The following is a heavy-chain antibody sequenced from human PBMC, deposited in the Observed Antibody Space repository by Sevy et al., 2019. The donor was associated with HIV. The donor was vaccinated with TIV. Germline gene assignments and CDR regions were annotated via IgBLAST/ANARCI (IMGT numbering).Heavy chain of an antibody. J-gene: IGHJ3*02. D-gene: IGHD2-21*01. CDR2: ISGSGATT. V-gene: IGHV3-23*01. Sequence: GGSLRLYCRGSGFTFSNYAMSWVRQAPGKGLKWLSGISGSGATTYDADSAKGRFTISRDNSKNTLFLQMNSLRAEDTAVYYCAKFPGMYSFVSAFDMWGQGKLVTVSS. CDR3: AKFPGMYSFVSAFDM. CDR1: GFTFSNYA.